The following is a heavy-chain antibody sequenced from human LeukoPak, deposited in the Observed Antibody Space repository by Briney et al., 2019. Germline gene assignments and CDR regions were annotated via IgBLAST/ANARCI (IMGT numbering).Heavy chain of an antibody. Sequence: PGGSLRLSXAASGFTFSSYSMNWVRQAPGKGLEWVSYISSGGSTIYYADSVKGRFTISRDNAKNSLYLQMNSLRAEDTAVYYCARDVCGGDCYSAFDIWGQGTMVTVSS. D-gene: IGHD2-21*01. CDR1: GFTFSSYS. V-gene: IGHV3-48*01. CDR3: ARDVCGGDCYSAFDI. CDR2: ISSGGSTI. J-gene: IGHJ3*02.